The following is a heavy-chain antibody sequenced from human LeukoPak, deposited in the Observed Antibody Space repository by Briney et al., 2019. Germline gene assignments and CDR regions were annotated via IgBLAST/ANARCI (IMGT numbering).Heavy chain of an antibody. CDR2: ISAYNGNT. V-gene: IGHV1-18*01. D-gene: IGHD3-10*01. CDR3: ARDQRSRVVTFDY. J-gene: IGHJ4*02. Sequence: GPVKVSCKASGYTFTSCGISWVRQAPGQGLEWMGWISAYNGNTNYAQKLQGRVTMTTDTSTSTAYMELRSLRSDDTAVYYCARDQRSRVVTFDYWGQGTLVTVSS. CDR1: GYTFTSCG.